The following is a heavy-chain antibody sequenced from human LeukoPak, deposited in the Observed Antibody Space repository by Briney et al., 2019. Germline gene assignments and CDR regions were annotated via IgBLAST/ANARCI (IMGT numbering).Heavy chain of an antibody. V-gene: IGHV5-51*01. CDR1: GYSFIINW. CDR3: ATLECNSIRCYEGGHYYYMDV. D-gene: IGHD2-2*01. Sequence: RGESLKISCKAPGYSFIINWKGGVRQMPGKGLEWMGIIYPGDSDTRYSPSFQGQVTISADKSISTAYLQWSSLKVSDNGTYYCATLECNSIRCYEGGHYYYMDVWGKGTTVTISS. J-gene: IGHJ6*03. CDR2: IYPGDSDT.